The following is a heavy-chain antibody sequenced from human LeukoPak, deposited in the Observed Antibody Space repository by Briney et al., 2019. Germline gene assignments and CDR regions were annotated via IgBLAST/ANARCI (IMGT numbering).Heavy chain of an antibody. CDR3: ARSPGLLYSVRILSYYGMDV. V-gene: IGHV4-59*01. J-gene: IGHJ6*02. CDR2: IYYSGST. D-gene: IGHD3-3*01. CDR1: GGSISSYY. Sequence: SETLFLTYTVSGGSISSYYWSWIRQPPGKGLEWIGYIYYSGSTNYNPSLKSRVTISVDTSKNQFSLKLSSVTAADTAVYYCARSPGLLYSVRILSYYGMDVWGQGTTVTVSS.